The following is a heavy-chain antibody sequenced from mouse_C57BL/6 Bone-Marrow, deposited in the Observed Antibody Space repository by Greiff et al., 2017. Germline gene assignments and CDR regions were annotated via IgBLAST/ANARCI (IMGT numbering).Heavy chain of an antibody. D-gene: IGHD2-4*01. CDR1: GYTFTDYY. J-gene: IGHJ3*01. CDR3: ARGIYYDYGAWFAY. CDR2: INPNNGGT. V-gene: IGHV1-26*01. Sequence: EVQLQQSGPELVKPGASVKISCKASGYTFTDYYMNWVKQSHGKSLEWIGDINPNNGGTSYNQKFKCKATLTVDKSSSTAYMALRSLTSEDSAVYYCARGIYYDYGAWFAYWGQGTLVTVSA.